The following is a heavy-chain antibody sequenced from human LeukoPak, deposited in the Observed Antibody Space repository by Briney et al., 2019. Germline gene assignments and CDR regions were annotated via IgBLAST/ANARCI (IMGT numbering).Heavy chain of an antibody. Sequence: GGSLRLSCAASGFTVSSNYMSWVRQAPGKGLEWVSVIYSGGSTYYADSVKGRFTISRDNSKNTLYLQMNSLRAEDTAVYYCARVDTMVRGAIDYYFDYWGQGTLVTVSS. CDR2: IYSGGST. CDR1: GFTVSSNY. J-gene: IGHJ4*02. V-gene: IGHV3-53*01. CDR3: ARVDTMVRGAIDYYFDY. D-gene: IGHD3-10*01.